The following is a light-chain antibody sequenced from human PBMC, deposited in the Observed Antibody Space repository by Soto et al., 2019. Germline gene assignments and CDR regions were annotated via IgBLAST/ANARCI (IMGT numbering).Light chain of an antibody. CDR1: HDIGYF. CDR2: SAS. Sequence: DIPMTQSPSSLSASVGDRVTITCRATHDIGYFLTWYQQRPGKVPKLIIYSASSLFSGAPSRFSGSGSGTDFTLTIFNLQPDDVATYYCQKYDSAPFTFGPGTRVEIK. CDR3: QKYDSAPFT. J-gene: IGKJ3*01. V-gene: IGKV1-27*01.